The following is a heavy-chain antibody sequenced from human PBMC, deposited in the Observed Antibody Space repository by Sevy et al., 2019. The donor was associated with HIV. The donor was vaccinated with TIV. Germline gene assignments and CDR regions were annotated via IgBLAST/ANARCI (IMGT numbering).Heavy chain of an antibody. Sequence: GGSLRLSCTASGFTLSDYYMSWIRQAPGKGLQWISYISGSDDSGGDVTIYYADSVKGRFTISRDNAKNSLYLQMSSLRADDTAVYYCARDHVKDGKGGDYYYHAMDVWGRGTTVTVSS. CDR2: ISGSDDSGGDVTI. CDR1: GFTLSDYY. D-gene: IGHD3-16*01. J-gene: IGHJ6*02. CDR3: ARDHVKDGKGGDYYYHAMDV. V-gene: IGHV3-11*01.